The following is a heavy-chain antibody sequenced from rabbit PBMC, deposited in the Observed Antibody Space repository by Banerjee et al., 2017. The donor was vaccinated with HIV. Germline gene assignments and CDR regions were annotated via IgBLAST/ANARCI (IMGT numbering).Heavy chain of an antibody. D-gene: IGHD8-1*01. CDR3: ARDTGISHYPTYFDL. Sequence: QEQLEESGGDLVKPEGSLTLTCTASGFSSNTSYWICWVRQAPGKGLEWIACIYAASSEYTHYASWTKGRFTISKTSSTTVTLQMTSLTAADTATYFCARDTGISHYPTYFDLWGPGTLVTVS. CDR1: GFSSNTSYW. V-gene: IGHV1S45*01. J-gene: IGHJ4*01. CDR2: IYAASSEYT.